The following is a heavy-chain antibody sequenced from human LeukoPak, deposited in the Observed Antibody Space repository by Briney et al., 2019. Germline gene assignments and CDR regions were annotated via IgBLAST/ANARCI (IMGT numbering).Heavy chain of an antibody. CDR3: ARSLTVGGTDILTGYFDY. Sequence: SVKVSCKTSGGTFSTYAISWVRQAPGQGLEWMGGIIPIFGTGNYAQKFQGRVTITADESTSTAYMELSSLRSEDTAVYYCARSLTVGGTDILTGYFDYWGQGTLVTVSS. J-gene: IGHJ4*02. V-gene: IGHV1-69*13. CDR2: IIPIFGTG. CDR1: GGTFSTYA. D-gene: IGHD3-9*01.